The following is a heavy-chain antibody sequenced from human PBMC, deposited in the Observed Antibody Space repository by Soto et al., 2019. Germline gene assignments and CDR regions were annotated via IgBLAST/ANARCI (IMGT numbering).Heavy chain of an antibody. D-gene: IGHD6-19*01. CDR3: AKAYSTGWSEGYFDY. Sequence: EVQLLDSGGGLIQPGGSLRLSCAASGFSFSSYAVSWLRQAPGMGLEWVSSISGAYGIHYADSVKGRFTISRDNSKNTLYLQMNSLRAEDTAVYYCAKAYSTGWSEGYFDYWGQGTLFTVS. J-gene: IGHJ4*02. CDR2: ISGAYGI. CDR1: GFSFSSYA. V-gene: IGHV3-23*05.